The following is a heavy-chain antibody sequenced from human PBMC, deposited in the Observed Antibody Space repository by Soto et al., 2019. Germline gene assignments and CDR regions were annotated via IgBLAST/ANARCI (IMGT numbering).Heavy chain of an antibody. V-gene: IGHV3-30*18. D-gene: IGHD2-2*01. Sequence: QVQLVESGGGVVQPGRSLRLSCAASGFTFSSYGMHWVRQAPGKGLEWVAVISYDGSNKYYADSVKGRFIISRDNSKNTLFLQMNSLIADDTAVYYCAKDRSSDLFYYYYYMDVWGKGTTVTVSS. CDR2: ISYDGSNK. CDR1: GFTFSSYG. J-gene: IGHJ6*03. CDR3: AKDRSSDLFYYYYYMDV.